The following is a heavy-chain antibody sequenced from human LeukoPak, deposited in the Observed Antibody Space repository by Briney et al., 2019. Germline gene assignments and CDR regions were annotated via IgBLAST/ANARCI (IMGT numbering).Heavy chain of an antibody. D-gene: IGHD3-10*01. J-gene: IGHJ5*02. CDR3: ARDSLYGSVSLRWFDP. V-gene: IGHV1-18*04. Sequence: ASVKVSCKASGYTFTGYYMHWVRQAPGQGLEWMGWFSAYNGNTNYAQKLQGRVTMTTDTSTSTAYMELRSLRSDDPAVYYCARDSLYGSVSLRWFDPWGQGTLVTVSS. CDR1: GYTFTGYY. CDR2: FSAYNGNT.